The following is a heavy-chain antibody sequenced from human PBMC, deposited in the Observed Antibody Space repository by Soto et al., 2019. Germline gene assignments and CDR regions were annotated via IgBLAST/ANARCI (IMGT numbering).Heavy chain of an antibody. V-gene: IGHV1-69*13. Sequence: ASVKVSCKASGGTFSSYAISWVRQAPGQGLEWMGGIIPIFGTANYAQKLQGRVTITADESTSTAYMELSSLRSEDTAVYYCASEVVVAATPLWHYYYGMDVWGQGTTVTVSS. CDR1: GGTFSSYA. CDR2: IIPIFGTA. J-gene: IGHJ6*02. D-gene: IGHD2-15*01. CDR3: ASEVVVAATPLWHYYYGMDV.